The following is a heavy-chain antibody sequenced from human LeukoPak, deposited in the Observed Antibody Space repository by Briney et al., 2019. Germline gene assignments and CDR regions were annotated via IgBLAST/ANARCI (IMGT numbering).Heavy chain of an antibody. D-gene: IGHD4-17*01. CDR2: IDYSGNT. CDR3: ARFSTTVTSAGDAFDI. V-gene: IGHV4-39*07. J-gene: IGHJ3*02. Sequence: SETLSLTCTVSGGSISSSGYCWGWIRQPPGKGLEWIGSIDYSGNTNYNPSLKSRVTIAVDMSKNQFSLKLSSVTAADTAVYYCARFSTTVTSAGDAFDIWGQGTMVTVSS. CDR1: GGSISSSGYC.